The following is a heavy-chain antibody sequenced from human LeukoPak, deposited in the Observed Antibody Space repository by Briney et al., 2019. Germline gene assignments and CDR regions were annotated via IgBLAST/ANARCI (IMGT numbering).Heavy chain of an antibody. CDR2: IIPIFGTA. J-gene: IGHJ4*02. Sequence: SVKLSCEASGSTFSSYAISWVRQAPGQGLEWMGRIIPIFGTANYAQKFQGRVTITTDESTSTAYMELSSLRSEDTAVYYCARERAVAGTQPDYWGQGTLVTVSS. V-gene: IGHV1-69*05. CDR3: ARERAVAGTQPDY. D-gene: IGHD6-19*01. CDR1: GSTFSSYA.